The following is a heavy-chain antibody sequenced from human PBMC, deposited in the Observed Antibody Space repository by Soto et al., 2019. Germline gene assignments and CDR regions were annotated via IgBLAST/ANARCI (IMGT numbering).Heavy chain of an antibody. J-gene: IGHJ4*02. V-gene: IGHV4-34*01. Sequence: PSETLSLTCAVYGGSFSGYYWSWIRQPPGKGLEWIGEINHSGSTNYNPSLKSRVTISVDTSKNQFSLKLSSVTAADTAVYYCARARIYCSSSSCSLEHYDYWGRRSLVIVSS. CDR3: ARARIYCSSSSCSLEHYDY. CDR2: INHSGST. D-gene: IGHD2-2*01. CDR1: GGSFSGYY.